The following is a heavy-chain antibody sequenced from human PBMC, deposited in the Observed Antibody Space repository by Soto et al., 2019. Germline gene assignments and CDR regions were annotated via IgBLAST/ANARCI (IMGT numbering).Heavy chain of an antibody. Sequence: VQLPESGPGLVKPSGTLSLTCSVSGCSIRSSNWWCWVRQPPGQGLVWIGEIYHSGSTTYNPSLKSRVSRSVDKAKNQFSLKLSSVTAADTAGYYCARDHIVVVPAASPSYYYEGRDVW. D-gene: IGHD2-2*01. J-gene: IGHJ6*01. V-gene: IGHV4-4*02. CDR1: GCSIRSSNW. CDR2: IYHSGST. CDR3: ARDHIVVVPAASPSYYYEGRDV.